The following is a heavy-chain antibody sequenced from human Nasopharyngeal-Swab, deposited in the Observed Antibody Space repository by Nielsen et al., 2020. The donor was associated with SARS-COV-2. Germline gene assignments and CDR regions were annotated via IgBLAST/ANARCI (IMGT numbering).Heavy chain of an antibody. CDR3: ARDLMATVGYYYYGLDV. J-gene: IGHJ6*02. CDR2: LYSGGQT. Sequence: GNRLEWVSMLYSGGQTYYGDSVKGRFTISRDNSKNTLYLQMNSLRVEDTAVYYCARDLMATVGYYYYGLDVWGQGTTVTVSS. V-gene: IGHV3-53*03. D-gene: IGHD5-24*01.